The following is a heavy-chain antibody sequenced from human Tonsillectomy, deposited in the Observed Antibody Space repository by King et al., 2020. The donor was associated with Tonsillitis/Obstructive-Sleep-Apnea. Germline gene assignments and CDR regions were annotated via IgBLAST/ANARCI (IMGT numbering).Heavy chain of an antibody. Sequence: QLVQSGAEVKKPGSSVKVSCKASGGTFSSYSISWVRQAPGQGLEWMGGIILIFGTANYAQKFQRRVTITADESTSTAYMERRSLRSEDTAVYYCSSVSPVKSGSIAAAGTGWFDPWGQGTLVTVSS. CDR3: SSVSPVKSGSIAAAGTGWFDP. D-gene: IGHD6-13*01. V-gene: IGHV1-69*12. CDR1: GGTFSSYS. J-gene: IGHJ5*02. CDR2: IILIFGTA.